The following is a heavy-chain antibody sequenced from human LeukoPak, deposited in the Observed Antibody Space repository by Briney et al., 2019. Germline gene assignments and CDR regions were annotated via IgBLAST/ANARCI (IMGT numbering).Heavy chain of an antibody. CDR2: IIPILGIA. J-gene: IGHJ6*03. D-gene: IGHD3-9*01. V-gene: IGHV1-69*02. Sequence: SVKVSCKASGGTFSSYTISWVRQAPGQGLEWMGRIIPILGIANYAQKFQGRITITADKSTSTAYMELSSLRSEDTAVYYCARAPKRGMLTDWYYYMDVWGKGTTVTVSS. CDR3: ARAPKRGMLTDWYYYMDV. CDR1: GGTFSSYT.